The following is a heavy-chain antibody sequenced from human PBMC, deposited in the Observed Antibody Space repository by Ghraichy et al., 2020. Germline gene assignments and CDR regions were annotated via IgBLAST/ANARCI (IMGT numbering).Heavy chain of an antibody. D-gene: IGHD1-26*01. CDR1: GFSFSDYY. J-gene: IGHJ3*02. Sequence: GGSLRLSCAVSGFSFSDYYMSWIRQAPGKGLEWVSYISNSGSILYYADSVKGRFTISRDTAKNSLYLQMNSLRAEDTAVYYCARGSGTYPGDSSDIWGQGTMVTVSS. CDR2: ISNSGSIL. CDR3: ARGSGTYPGDSSDI. V-gene: IGHV3-11*01.